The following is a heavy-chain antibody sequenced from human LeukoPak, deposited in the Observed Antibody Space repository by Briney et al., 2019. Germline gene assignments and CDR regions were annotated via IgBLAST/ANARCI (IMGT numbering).Heavy chain of an antibody. D-gene: IGHD2-15*01. J-gene: IGHJ4*01. CDR1: GDCASSHSAA. Sequence: SQPHSLPCVISGDCASSHSAAWNWIRQSPPRGLEWLGRTYYRSTWSNECAVSVQSRITISPYTSSNQFSLLLSSVSLEDTADYYCTRDQGGFDSWGQGILVTVSS. CDR3: TRDQGGFDS. V-gene: IGHV6-1*01. CDR2: TYYRSTWSN.